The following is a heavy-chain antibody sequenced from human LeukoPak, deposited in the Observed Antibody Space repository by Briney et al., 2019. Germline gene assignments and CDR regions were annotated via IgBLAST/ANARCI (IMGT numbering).Heavy chain of an antibody. CDR2: IYYSGST. D-gene: IGHD3-10*01. V-gene: IGHV4-59*01. Sequence: SETLSLTCTVSGGSISSYYWSWIRQPPGKGLEWIGYIYYSGSTNYNPSLKSRVTISVDTSKNQFSLKLSSVTAADTAVYYCARDLRARPRSITMVRGVENWFDPWGQGTLVTVSS. J-gene: IGHJ5*02. CDR3: ARDLRARPRSITMVRGVENWFDP. CDR1: GGSISSYY.